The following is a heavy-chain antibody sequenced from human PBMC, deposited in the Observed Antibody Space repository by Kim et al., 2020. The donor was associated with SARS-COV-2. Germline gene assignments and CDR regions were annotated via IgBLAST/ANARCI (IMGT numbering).Heavy chain of an antibody. Sequence: SETLSLTCTVSGGSISSYYWSWIRQPPGKGLEWIGYIYYSGSTNYNPSLKSRVTISVDTSKNQFSLKLSSVTAADTAVYYCARGVDYDFWSGYYPHYGMDVWGQGTTVTVSS. CDR2: IYYSGST. CDR1: GGSISSYY. V-gene: IGHV4-59*01. J-gene: IGHJ6*02. CDR3: ARGVDYDFWSGYYPHYGMDV. D-gene: IGHD3-3*01.